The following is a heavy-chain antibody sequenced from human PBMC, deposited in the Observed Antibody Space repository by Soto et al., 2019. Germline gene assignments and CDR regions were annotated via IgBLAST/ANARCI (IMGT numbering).Heavy chain of an antibody. CDR3: AKSIAATKAWYY. J-gene: IGHJ4*02. V-gene: IGHV3-23*01. Sequence: GSLRLSCAASGFTFSSYSMNWVRQAPGKGLEWVSAISGSGGSTYYADSVKGRFTISRDNSKNTLYLQMNSLRAEDTAVYYCAKSIAATKAWYYWGQGTLVTVSS. CDR1: GFTFSSYS. CDR2: ISGSGGST. D-gene: IGHD6-13*01.